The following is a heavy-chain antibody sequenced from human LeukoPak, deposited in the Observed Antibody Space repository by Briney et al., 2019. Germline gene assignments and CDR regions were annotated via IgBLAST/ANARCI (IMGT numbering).Heavy chain of an antibody. V-gene: IGHV3-23*01. CDR3: AKDPQKGRFSYYVDY. Sequence: PGGSLRLSCAASGFTFSTYTMSWVRQTPGGGLEWVTGIGGTVPTRYYAKSVKGRFTISRDNSKNTVYLQMNSLRPEDTAVYYCAKDPQKGRFSYYVDYWGQGTLVIVSS. CDR1: GFTFSTYT. CDR2: IGGTVPTR. J-gene: IGHJ4*02. D-gene: IGHD3-10*01.